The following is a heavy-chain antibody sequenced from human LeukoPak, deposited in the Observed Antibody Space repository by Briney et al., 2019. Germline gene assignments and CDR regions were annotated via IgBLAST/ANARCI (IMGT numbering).Heavy chain of an antibody. V-gene: IGHV3-23*01. CDR1: GFTFSSYA. CDR2: ISAGGRST. CDR3: AEGLLSGYDPPFDH. D-gene: IGHD5-12*01. Sequence: PGGSLRLSCAASGFTFSSYAMSWVRQAPGKGLEWVSGISAGGRSTYYSDSVKGRFTISGDNSKNTLYLQMNSLRAEHTAVYYCAEGLLSGYDPPFDHWGQGTLVTVSS. J-gene: IGHJ4*02.